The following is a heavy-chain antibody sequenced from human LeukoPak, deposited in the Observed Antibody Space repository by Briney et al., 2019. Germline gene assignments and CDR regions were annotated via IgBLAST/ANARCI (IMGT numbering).Heavy chain of an antibody. J-gene: IGHJ4*02. Sequence: PGGSLRLSCAASGFTFSSYAMHWVRQAPGKGLEWVAVISYDGSTIHYADSVKGRFIISRDTSKNTLYLQMNSLRAEDTAVYYCARSGGLQKFDYWGQGTLVTVSS. CDR2: ISYDGSTI. V-gene: IGHV3-30-3*01. CDR3: ARSGGLQKFDY. D-gene: IGHD4-11*01. CDR1: GFTFSSYA.